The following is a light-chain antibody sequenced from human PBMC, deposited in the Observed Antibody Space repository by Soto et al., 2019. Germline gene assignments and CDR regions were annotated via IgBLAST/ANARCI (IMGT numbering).Light chain of an antibody. CDR3: QQYNGYSRT. CDR1: QSIGDS. V-gene: IGKV1-5*01. CDR2: DVS. Sequence: DIQMTQSPSTLSASVGDRVTITWRASQSIGDSLAWYQQKPGKAPYLLISDVSSLERGVPSRFSGSGSGTEFTLTISSMQPDDFATFYCQQYNGYSRTFGQGTKVEI. J-gene: IGKJ1*01.